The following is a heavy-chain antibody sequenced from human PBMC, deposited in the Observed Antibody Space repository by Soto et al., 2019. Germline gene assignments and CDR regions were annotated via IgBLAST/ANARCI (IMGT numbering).Heavy chain of an antibody. CDR1: GFTFSSYA. V-gene: IGHV3-23*04. J-gene: IGHJ4*02. Sequence: EVQLVESGGGLVQPGGSLRLSCAASGFTFSSYAMNWVRQAPGKGLEWVSVISGTSGSTHYADSVKGRFTTSRDNSKNTLYLQMNSLRAEDTAVYYCAKDTYSSGRHGGFGYWGQGTLVTVSS. CDR3: AKDTYSSGRHGGFGY. CDR2: ISGTSGST. D-gene: IGHD3-22*01.